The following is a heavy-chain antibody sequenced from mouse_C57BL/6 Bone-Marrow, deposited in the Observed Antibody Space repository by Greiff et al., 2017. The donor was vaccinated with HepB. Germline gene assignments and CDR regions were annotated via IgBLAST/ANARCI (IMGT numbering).Heavy chain of an antibody. CDR2: ISYSGST. V-gene: IGHV3-1*01. Sequence: EVQRVESGPGMVKPSQSLSLTCTVTGYSITSGYDWHWIRHFPGNKLEWMGYISYSGSTNYNPSLKSRISITHDTSKNHFFLKLNSVTTEDTATYYCARDGNSPWYFDVWGTGTTVTVSS. J-gene: IGHJ1*03. CDR3: ARDGNSPWYFDV. D-gene: IGHD2-1*01. CDR1: GYSITSGYD.